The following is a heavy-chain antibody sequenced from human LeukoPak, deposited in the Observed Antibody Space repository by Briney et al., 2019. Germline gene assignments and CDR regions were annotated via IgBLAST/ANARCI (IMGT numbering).Heavy chain of an antibody. CDR1: GFPFNSYA. Sequence: AGGSLRLSCAASGFPFNSYAMSWVRQAPGKGLEWVSAIVGDTVTVYTDSVKGRFTISRDNSKNTLYLQMNSLRAEDTAIYYCAKGSAQWKIYDYWGQGTLVIVSS. CDR2: IVGDTVT. V-gene: IGHV3-23*01. D-gene: IGHD6-19*01. CDR3: AKGSAQWKIYDY. J-gene: IGHJ4*02.